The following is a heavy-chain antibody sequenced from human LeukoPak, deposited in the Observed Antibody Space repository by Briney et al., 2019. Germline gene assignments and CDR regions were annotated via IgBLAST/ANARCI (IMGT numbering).Heavy chain of an antibody. Sequence: GGSLGLSCAASGFTFSSYSMNWVRQAPGKGLEWVSSISSSSSYIYYADSVKGRFTISRDNAKNSLYLQMNSLRAEDTAVYYCARDSGDYVPFDYWGQGTLVTVSS. CDR2: ISSSSSYI. J-gene: IGHJ4*02. D-gene: IGHD4-17*01. CDR1: GFTFSSYS. V-gene: IGHV3-21*01. CDR3: ARDSGDYVPFDY.